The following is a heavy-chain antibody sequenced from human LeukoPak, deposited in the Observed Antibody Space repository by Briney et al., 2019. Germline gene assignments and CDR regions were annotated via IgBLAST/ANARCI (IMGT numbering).Heavy chain of an antibody. CDR2: IYYSGST. V-gene: IGHV4-39*01. CDR1: GGSISSSSYY. J-gene: IGHJ3*02. CDR3: ARLNPLAAFDI. Sequence: SETLSLTCTVSGGSISSSSYYWGWIRQPPGKGLEWIGSIYYSGSTYYNPSLESRVTISVDTSKNQFSLKLSSVTAADTAVYYCARLNPLAAFDIWGQGTMVTVSS.